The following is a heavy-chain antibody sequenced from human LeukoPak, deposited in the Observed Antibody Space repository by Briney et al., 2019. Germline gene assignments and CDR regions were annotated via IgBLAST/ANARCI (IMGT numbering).Heavy chain of an antibody. CDR1: GFTVSSDF. J-gene: IGHJ4*02. CDR3: SRQRGDY. CDR2: IHSGGTT. V-gene: IGHV3-66*04. Sequence: PGGSLRLSCAASGFTVSSDFMGWVRRAPGKGLEWVTIIHSGGTTYYADSVKGRFTISRDNSKNMLYLQMNSLRADDTAVYYCSRQRGDYWGQGTLVTVSS.